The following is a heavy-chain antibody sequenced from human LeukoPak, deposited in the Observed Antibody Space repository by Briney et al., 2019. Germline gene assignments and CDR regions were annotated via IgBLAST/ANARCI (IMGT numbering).Heavy chain of an antibody. Sequence: GGSLRLSCAASGFTFSSSAMTWVRLAPGKGLEWVSAISGSGGSTYYAASVKGRFTISRENSKKTLYLQTSSLRAEDTALYYCAKSGTGSGTYTHMDVWGKGTTVTVSS. CDR2: ISGSGGST. J-gene: IGHJ6*03. CDR1: GFTFSSSA. CDR3: AKSGTGSGTYTHMDV. V-gene: IGHV3-23*01. D-gene: IGHD1-26*01.